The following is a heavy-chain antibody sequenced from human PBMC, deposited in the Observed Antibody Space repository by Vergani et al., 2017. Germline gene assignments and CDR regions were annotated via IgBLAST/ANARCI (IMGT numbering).Heavy chain of an antibody. CDR3: ARHGGREATGTTFDP. CDR2: IYTSGST. J-gene: IGHJ5*02. D-gene: IGHD1-7*01. V-gene: IGHV4-61*02. Sequence: QVQLQESGPGLVKPSQTLSLTCTVSGGSISSGSYYWSWIRQPAGKGLEWIGRIYTSGSTNYNPSLKSRVTISVDTSKNQFSLKLSSVTAADTAVYYCARHGGREATGTTFDPWGQGTLVTVSS. CDR1: GGSISSGSYY.